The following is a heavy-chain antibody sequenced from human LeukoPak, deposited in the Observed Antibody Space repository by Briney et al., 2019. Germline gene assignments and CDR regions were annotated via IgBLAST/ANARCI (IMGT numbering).Heavy chain of an antibody. CDR1: GFTFSTYD. D-gene: IGHD3-10*01. V-gene: IGHV3-23*01. J-gene: IGHJ4*02. CDR2: ISGGDHKT. Sequence: PGGSLRLSCAASGFTFSTYDMSWVRQAPGKGLEWVSAISGGDHKTCNADSVKGRFTISRDDSKSTLFLQMNSLRVEDTAVYYCAKFSARGPQRFDCWGQGTLVTVSS. CDR3: AKFSARGPQRFDC.